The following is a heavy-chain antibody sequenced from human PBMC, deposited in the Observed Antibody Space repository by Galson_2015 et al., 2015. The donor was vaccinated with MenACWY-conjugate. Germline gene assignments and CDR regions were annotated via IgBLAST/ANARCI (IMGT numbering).Heavy chain of an antibody. CDR1: RYIFSGYW. J-gene: IGHJ6*02. CDR2: IKPDGSDI. CDR3: VRWGLAYAMDV. V-gene: IGHV3-7*03. D-gene: IGHD3-16*01. Sequence: SLRLSCAASRYIFSGYWMGWVRQAPGKGLDWVANIKPDGSDIECADSVKARITISRDNAQNTLYLRMDSLRVEDTAVYYCVRWGLAYAMDVWGQGTTVTVSS.